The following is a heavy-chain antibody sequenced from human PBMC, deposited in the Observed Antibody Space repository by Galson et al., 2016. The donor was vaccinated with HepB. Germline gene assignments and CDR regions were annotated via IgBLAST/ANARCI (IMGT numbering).Heavy chain of an antibody. D-gene: IGHD1-1*01. CDR2: IRGPDDDK. J-gene: IGHJ1*01. CDR3: ASPANNWHHFPN. CDR1: GFTSSSHA. Sequence: SLRLSCAASGFTSSSHAMSWVRQDPGRGLEWLSDIRGPDDDKHYSDSVKGRFTISRDKPHNTIYLQLTSLRAEDTAVYYCASPANNWHHFPNWGPGTLVTVSS. V-gene: IGHV3-23*01.